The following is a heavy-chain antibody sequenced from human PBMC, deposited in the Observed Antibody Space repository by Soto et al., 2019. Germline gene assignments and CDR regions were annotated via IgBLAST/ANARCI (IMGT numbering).Heavy chain of an antibody. D-gene: IGHD3-3*02. CDR3: AKGRFDVVTISPFDH. Sequence: GALRLSCAASGFTFSSFGMHWVRQAPGKGLEWVAVISYDGTEEKYADSVKGRATVSRDNSKNTVYLQMNRLRGDDSAIYYCAKGRFDVVTISPFDHWGQGTLVTVSS. V-gene: IGHV3-30*18. CDR1: GFTFSSFG. J-gene: IGHJ4*01. CDR2: ISYDGTEE.